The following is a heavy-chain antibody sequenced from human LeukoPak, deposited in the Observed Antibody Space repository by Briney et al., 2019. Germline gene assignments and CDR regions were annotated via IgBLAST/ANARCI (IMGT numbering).Heavy chain of an antibody. CDR1: GGSISGAY. J-gene: IGHJ4*02. CDR3: ANLVGADYFDY. V-gene: IGHV4-59*01. CDR2: IYYSGST. D-gene: IGHD1-26*01. Sequence: PSETLSLTCTVSGGSISGAYWSWIRQPPGKGLEWIGYIYYSGSTNYNPSLKSRVTISVDTSKNQFSLKLSSVTAADTAVYYCANLVGADYFDYWGQGTLVTVSS.